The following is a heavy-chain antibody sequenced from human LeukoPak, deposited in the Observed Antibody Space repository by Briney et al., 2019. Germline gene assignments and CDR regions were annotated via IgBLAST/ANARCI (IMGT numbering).Heavy chain of an antibody. CDR3: ARLIWGDSSGYYSMCDY. CDR1: GYSFTSYW. Sequence: PGESLKISCKGSGYSFTSYWIGWVRQMPGKGLEWMGIIYPGDSDTRYSPSFQGQVTTSADKSISTAYLQWSSLKASDTDMYYCARLIWGDSSGYYSMCDYWGQGTLVTVSS. CDR2: IYPGDSDT. J-gene: IGHJ4*02. V-gene: IGHV5-51*03. D-gene: IGHD3-22*01.